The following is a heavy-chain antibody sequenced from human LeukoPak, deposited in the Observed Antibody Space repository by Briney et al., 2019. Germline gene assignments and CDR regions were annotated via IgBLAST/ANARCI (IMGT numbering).Heavy chain of an antibody. D-gene: IGHD3-10*01. V-gene: IGHV3-48*03. CDR2: ISSSGRTV. CDR3: AREPFWGVAYPMDV. CDR1: GFTFSSFE. Sequence: GGSLRLSCAASGFTFSSFEMNWVRQAPGKGLEWVSYISSSGRTVFYADSVKGRFTIPRDNDLLYLRMNSLRVEDTAVYYCAREPFWGVAYPMDVWGQGTTVTVSS. J-gene: IGHJ6*02.